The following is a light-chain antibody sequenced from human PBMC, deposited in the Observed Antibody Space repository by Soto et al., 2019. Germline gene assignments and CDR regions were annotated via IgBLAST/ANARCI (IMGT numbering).Light chain of an antibody. J-gene: IGKJ4*01. V-gene: IGKV1-9*01. CDR2: AAS. CDR1: QGISSY. CDR3: QQLNSYPLT. Sequence: EIQMTQSPSILSGSLRDRVTITCRASQGISSYLAWYQQKPGKAPKLLIYAASTLQSGVPSRFSGSGSGTEFTLTISSLQPEDFATYYCQQLNSYPLTFGGGTKVDIK.